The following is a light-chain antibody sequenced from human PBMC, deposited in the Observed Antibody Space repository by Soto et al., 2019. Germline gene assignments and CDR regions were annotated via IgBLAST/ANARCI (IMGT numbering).Light chain of an antibody. Sequence: DIQMTQSPSTLSAIVGDGFTIFSRPSQEITSGLAWYKQRPGKTPQLLIYKASTLESGVSSRFSGSGSGTQFTLTINSLQPDDSATFYCQQYSSYPFTFGEGTRWKSN. CDR1: QEITSG. J-gene: IGKJ4*01. V-gene: IGKV1-5*03. CDR3: QQYSSYPFT. CDR2: KAS.